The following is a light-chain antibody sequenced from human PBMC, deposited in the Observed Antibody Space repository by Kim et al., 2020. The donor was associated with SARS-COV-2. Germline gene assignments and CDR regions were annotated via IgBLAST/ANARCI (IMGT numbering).Light chain of an antibody. CDR1: QSIMSS. Sequence: LSAAGGDRVTITCRTSQSIMSSLAWYQQKPGRAPKLLMYDASTLESGVPSRFSGSGSRTEFTLTITSLQPDDFATYYCQQDLIYSTFGQGTKLEI. V-gene: IGKV1-5*01. CDR3: QQDLIYST. J-gene: IGKJ2*01. CDR2: DAS.